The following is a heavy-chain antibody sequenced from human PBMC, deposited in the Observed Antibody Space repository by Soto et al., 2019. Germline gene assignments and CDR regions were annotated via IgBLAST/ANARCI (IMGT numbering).Heavy chain of an antibody. CDR2: IYYSGST. CDR1: GGSISSYY. D-gene: IGHD5-18*01. V-gene: IGHV4-59*01. Sequence: SETLSLTCTVSGGSISSYYWSWIRQPPGKGLEWIGYIYYSGSTNYNPSLKSRVTISVDTSKNQFSLKLSSVTAADTAVYYCARGNGYYSYWGQGTLVTVSS. J-gene: IGHJ4*02. CDR3: ARGNGYYSY.